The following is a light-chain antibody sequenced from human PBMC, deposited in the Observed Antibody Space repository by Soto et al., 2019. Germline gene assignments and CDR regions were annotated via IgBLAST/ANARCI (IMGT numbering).Light chain of an antibody. CDR1: QSVLYSSNNKNY. CDR3: QQYYRPWT. CDR2: WAS. J-gene: IGKJ1*01. V-gene: IGKV4-1*01. Sequence: DIVMTQSPDSLAVSLGERATINCKSSQSVLYSSNNKNYLAWYQQKPGQPPKLLIYWASTRESGVPDRFGGSGSGTDFTLTISILQAEDVAVYYCQQYYRPWTFGQGTKVEIK.